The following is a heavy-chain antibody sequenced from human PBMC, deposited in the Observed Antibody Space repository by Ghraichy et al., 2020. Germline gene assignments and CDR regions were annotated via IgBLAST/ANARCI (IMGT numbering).Heavy chain of an antibody. J-gene: IGHJ4*02. Sequence: GGSLRLSCAASGFTFSNYAMSWVRQAPGKGLEWVSGISGSGGSTYYADSVKGRLTISRDNSKNTLYLQMNSLRAEDTAVYYCATGYSYGPSWGQGTLVTVSS. D-gene: IGHD5-18*01. CDR2: ISGSGGST. CDR3: ATGYSYGPS. CDR1: GFTFSNYA. V-gene: IGHV3-23*01.